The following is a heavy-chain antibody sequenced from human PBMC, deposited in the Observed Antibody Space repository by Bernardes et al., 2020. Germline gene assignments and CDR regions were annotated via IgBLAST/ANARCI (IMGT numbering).Heavy chain of an antibody. CDR1: GASISSFY. CDR3: ARGPTVSGYYYYMDV. Sequence: SETLSLTCTVSGASISSFYWSWIRQPPGKELEWIGYIYYSGSTNYNPSLKSRVTISIDTSKKQFSLKLNSVTAADTAVYYCARGPTVSGYYYYMDVWGKGTTVIVSS. CDR2: IYYSGST. V-gene: IGHV4-59*01. J-gene: IGHJ6*03. D-gene: IGHD4-17*01.